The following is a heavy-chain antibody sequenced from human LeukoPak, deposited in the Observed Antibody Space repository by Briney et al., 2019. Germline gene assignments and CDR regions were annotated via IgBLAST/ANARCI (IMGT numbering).Heavy chain of an antibody. CDR2: ISGSGGST. J-gene: IGHJ4*02. CDR1: GFTFHSYL. V-gene: IGHV3-23*01. CDR3: ALLLCDGSSY. D-gene: IGHD2-15*01. Sequence: GGSLTLSCAACGFTFHSYLLNWVRQAPGKGLEWVSAISGSGGSTYYADSVKGRFTISRDNSKNTLYLQMKSLRAVDTAVYDCALLLCDGSSYRGQRAPVTVSS.